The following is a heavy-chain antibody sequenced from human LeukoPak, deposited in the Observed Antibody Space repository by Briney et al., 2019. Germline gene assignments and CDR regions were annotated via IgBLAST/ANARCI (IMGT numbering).Heavy chain of an antibody. CDR1: GGSISSYY. CDR3: ASFRWDPRTVD. J-gene: IGHJ4*02. Sequence: SETLSLTCTVSGGSISSYYWSWIRQPAGKGLEWIGRIYTSGSTNYNPSLKSRVTMSLDNSNNHFSLKLSSVTAADTAVYYCASFRWDPRTVDWGQGTLVTVSS. D-gene: IGHD4-23*01. V-gene: IGHV4-4*07. CDR2: IYTSGST.